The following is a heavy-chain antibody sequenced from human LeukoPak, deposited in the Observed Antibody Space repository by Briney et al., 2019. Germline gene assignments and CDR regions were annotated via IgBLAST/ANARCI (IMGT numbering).Heavy chain of an antibody. V-gene: IGHV3-21*01. Sequence: GGSLRLSCAASGFTFSSYGMSWVRQAPGKGLEWVSYISIGSTYVYYADSVKDRFTVSRDNAKNSLVLQMNSLRAEDTAVYYCARGVSGTTALDYWGQGTLVTVSS. CDR1: GFTFSSYG. D-gene: IGHD1-7*01. J-gene: IGHJ4*02. CDR3: ARGVSGTTALDY. CDR2: ISIGSTYV.